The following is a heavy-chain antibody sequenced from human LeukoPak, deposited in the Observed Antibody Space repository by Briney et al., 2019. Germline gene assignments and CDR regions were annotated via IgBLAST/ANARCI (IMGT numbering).Heavy chain of an antibody. J-gene: IGHJ3*02. D-gene: IGHD3/OR15-3a*01. Sequence: ASVKVSCKVSGYTLTELSIHWVRQAPGKGLEWMGGFDPEDGETIYAQKFQGRVIMTEDTSTDTAYMELSSLRSEDTAVYYCATWAKGRFLRDFWTGLYAFEIWGQGTMGTVSS. CDR1: GYTLTELS. CDR2: FDPEDGET. CDR3: ATWAKGRFLRDFWTGLYAFEI. V-gene: IGHV1-24*01.